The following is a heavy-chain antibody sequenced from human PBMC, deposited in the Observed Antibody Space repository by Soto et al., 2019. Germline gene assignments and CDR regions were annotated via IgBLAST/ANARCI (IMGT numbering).Heavy chain of an antibody. D-gene: IGHD6-13*01. CDR3: ARSYSSSWHYYGMDV. CDR1: GYTFTGYY. CDR2: INPNSGGT. V-gene: IGHV1-2*04. Sequence: ASVKVSCKASGYTFTGYYMHWVRQAPGQGLEWMGWINPNSGGTNYAQKFQGWVTMTRDTSISTAYMELSRLRSDDTAVYYCARSYSSSWHYYGMDVWGQGTTVTVSS. J-gene: IGHJ6*02.